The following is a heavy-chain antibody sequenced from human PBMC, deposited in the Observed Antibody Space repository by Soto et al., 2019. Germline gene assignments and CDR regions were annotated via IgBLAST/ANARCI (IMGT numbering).Heavy chain of an antibody. CDR3: ARGYCSGGSCSLFDY. CDR1: GGSFSGYY. D-gene: IGHD2-15*01. J-gene: IGHJ4*02. CDR2: INHSGST. Sequence: QVQLQQWGAGLLKPSETLSLTCAVYGGSFSGYYWSWIRQPPGKGLEWIGEINHSGSTNYNPSLKSRVTISVDTSKNQFSLKLSSVTAADTAVYYCARGYCSGGSCSLFDYWGQGTLVTVSS. V-gene: IGHV4-34*01.